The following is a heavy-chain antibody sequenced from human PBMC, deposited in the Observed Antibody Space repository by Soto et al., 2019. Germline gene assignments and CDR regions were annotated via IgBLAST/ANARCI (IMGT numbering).Heavy chain of an antibody. J-gene: IGHJ4*01. CDR2: INPNSGGT. CDR1: GDTFTCYY. V-gene: IGHV1-2*04. CDR3: ERAINRAFYY. Sequence: ASVEVCCEASGDTFTCYYRHWVRQAPGQGLEWMGWINPNSGGTNYAQKFQGWVTMTRDTSINTAYMELSRLKSDDTAIYYRERAINRAFYYWGHRSLVTVSS.